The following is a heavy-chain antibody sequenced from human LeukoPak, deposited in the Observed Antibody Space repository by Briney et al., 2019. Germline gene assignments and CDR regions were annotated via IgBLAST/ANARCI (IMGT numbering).Heavy chain of an antibody. CDR2: IYSGGST. CDR3: ARDKDYYYGMDV. CDR1: GFTFSDYY. Sequence: GGSLRLSCAASGFTFSDYYMSWVRQAPGKGLEWVSVIYSGGSTYYADSVKGRFTISRDNSKNTLYLQMNSLRAEDTAVYYCARDKDYYYGMDVWGQGTTVTVSS. J-gene: IGHJ6*02. V-gene: IGHV3-66*01.